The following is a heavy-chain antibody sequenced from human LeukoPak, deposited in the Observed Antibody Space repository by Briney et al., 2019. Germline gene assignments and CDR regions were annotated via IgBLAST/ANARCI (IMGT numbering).Heavy chain of an antibody. J-gene: IGHJ4*02. Sequence: ASVKVSCKASGGTFSSYAISWVRQAPGQGLEWMGGIIPIFGTAIYAQKFQGRVTITTDESTSTAYMELSSLRSEDTAVYYCASNYDSSGYYGYWGQGTLVTVSS. V-gene: IGHV1-69*05. CDR3: ASNYDSSGYYGY. CDR2: IIPIFGTA. D-gene: IGHD3-22*01. CDR1: GGTFSSYA.